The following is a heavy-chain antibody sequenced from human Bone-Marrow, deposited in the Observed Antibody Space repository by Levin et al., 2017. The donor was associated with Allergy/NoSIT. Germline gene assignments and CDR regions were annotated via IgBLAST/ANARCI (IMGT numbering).Heavy chain of an antibody. V-gene: IGHV5-10-1*01. CDR2: IDPSDSYT. D-gene: IGHD6-13*01. J-gene: IGHJ4*02. CDR3: ARQRYSSSWPYYNDY. CDR1: GYSFTSYW. Sequence: GESLKISCKGSGYSFTSYWISWVRQMPGKGLEWMGRIDPSDSYTNYSPSFQGHVTISADKSISTAYLQWSSLKASDTAMYYCARQRYSSSWPYYNDYWGQGTLVTVSS.